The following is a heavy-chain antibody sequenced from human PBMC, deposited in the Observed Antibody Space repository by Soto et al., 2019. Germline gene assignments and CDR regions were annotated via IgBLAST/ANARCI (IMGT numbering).Heavy chain of an antibody. J-gene: IGHJ5*02. CDR2: ISYDGSNK. Sequence: QVQLVESGGGVVQPGRSLRLSCAASGFTFSSYGMHWVRQAPGKGLEWVAVISYDGSNKYYADSVKGRFTISRDNSKNTLYLQMNSLRAEDTAVYYCAKDVWFDPWGQGTLVTVSS. CDR1: GFTFSSYG. V-gene: IGHV3-30*18. CDR3: AKDVWFDP.